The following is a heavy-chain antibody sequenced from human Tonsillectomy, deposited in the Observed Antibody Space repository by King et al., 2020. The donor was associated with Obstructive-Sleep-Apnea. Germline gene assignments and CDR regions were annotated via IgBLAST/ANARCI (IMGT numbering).Heavy chain of an antibody. J-gene: IGHJ2*01. V-gene: IGHV3-21*01. CDR1: GFTFSSYN. Sequence: QLVQSGGGLVKPGGSLRLSCAASGFTFSSYNMNWVRQAPEKGLEWVSSISSSGSYIYYADSVKGRFTISRDNAKNSLYLQMNSLRAEDTAVYYCARDPGSQEYFDLWGRATLVTVSS. D-gene: IGHD2-15*01. CDR2: ISSSGSYI. CDR3: ARDPGSQEYFDL.